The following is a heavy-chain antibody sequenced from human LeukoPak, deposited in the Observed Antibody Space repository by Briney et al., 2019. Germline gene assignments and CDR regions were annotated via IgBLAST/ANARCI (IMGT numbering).Heavy chain of an antibody. V-gene: IGHV4-61*08. J-gene: IGHJ6*02. CDR3: ARVLGWFGELDYYYYGMDV. D-gene: IGHD3-10*01. CDR1: GGSISSGGYY. Sequence: SQTLSLTCTVSGGSISSGGYYWSWIRQPPGKGLEWIGYIYYSGSTNYNPSLKSRVTISVDTSKNQFSLKLSSVTAADTAVYYCARVLGWFGELDYYYYGMDVWGQGTTVTVSS. CDR2: IYYSGST.